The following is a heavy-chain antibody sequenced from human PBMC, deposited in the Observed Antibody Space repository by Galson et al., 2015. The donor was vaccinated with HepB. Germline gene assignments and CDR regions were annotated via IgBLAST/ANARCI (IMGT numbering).Heavy chain of an antibody. CDR3: ARGNWRGYNYGSFDY. CDR1: GFTFSSYS. CDR2: ITSSSSTI. V-gene: IGHV3-48*02. Sequence: SLRLSCAASGFTFSSYSMNWVRQAPGKGLEWVSYITSSSSTIYYADSVKGRFTISRDNAKNSLYLQMNSLRDEDTAVYYCARGNWRGYNYGSFDYWGQGTLVTVSS. D-gene: IGHD5-18*01. J-gene: IGHJ4*02.